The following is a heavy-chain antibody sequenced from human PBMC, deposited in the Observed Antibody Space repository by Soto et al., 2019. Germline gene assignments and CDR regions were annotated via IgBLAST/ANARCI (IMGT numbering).Heavy chain of an antibody. J-gene: IGHJ4*02. V-gene: IGHV3-53*02. Sequence: EVQLVETEGCLIQPGGSLSVSCAASGFTVSSNYMSWVRQAPGKGLEWVSVIYRGGSTYYADSVKGRFTISRDNSKNTLYIEMNSLRAEDTAVYYRARWRLWGAFDYWGQGTMVTVSS. CDR2: IYRGGST. D-gene: IGHD1-26*01. CDR3: ARWRLWGAFDY. CDR1: GFTVSSNY.